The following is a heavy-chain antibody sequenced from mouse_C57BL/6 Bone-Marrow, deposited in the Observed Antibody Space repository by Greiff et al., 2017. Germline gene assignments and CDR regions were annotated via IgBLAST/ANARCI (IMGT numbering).Heavy chain of an antibody. Sequence: EVQLQQSGPELVKPGASVKISCKASGYTFTDYYMNWVKQSHGKSLEWIGDINPNNGGTSYNQKFKGKATLTVDKSSSTAYMELRSLTSEDSAVYYCARDPCAYWGQGTLVTVSA. V-gene: IGHV1-26*01. CDR1: GYTFTDYY. J-gene: IGHJ3*01. CDR3: ARDPCAY. CDR2: INPNNGGT.